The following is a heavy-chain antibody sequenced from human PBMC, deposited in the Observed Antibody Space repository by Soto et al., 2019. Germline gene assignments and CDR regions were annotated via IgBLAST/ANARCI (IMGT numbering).Heavy chain of an antibody. CDR2: IYYSGST. J-gene: IGHJ6*02. Sequence: SETLSLTCTVSGGSISSYYWSWIRQPPGKGLEWIGYIYYSGSTNYNPSLKSRVTISVDTSKNQFSLKLSSVTAADTAVYYCARLTRSGRYYYGMDVWGQGTTVTVSS. CDR3: ARLTRSGRYYYGMDV. V-gene: IGHV4-59*01. CDR1: GGSISSYY. D-gene: IGHD3-3*01.